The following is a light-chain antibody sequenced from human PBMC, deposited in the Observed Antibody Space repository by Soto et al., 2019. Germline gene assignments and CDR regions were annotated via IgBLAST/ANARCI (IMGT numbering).Light chain of an antibody. Sequence: ETVMTQSPGSLSVSPGETATVSCTASQSVGRDLAWYQQKRGQAPRLLIYEASTRVTGLPARFSGSGSGTDFTLTISSLQSEDFAFYFCLHYHNWPPTFGQGTKVDIK. J-gene: IGKJ1*01. CDR3: LHYHNWPPT. CDR1: QSVGRD. V-gene: IGKV3-15*01. CDR2: EAS.